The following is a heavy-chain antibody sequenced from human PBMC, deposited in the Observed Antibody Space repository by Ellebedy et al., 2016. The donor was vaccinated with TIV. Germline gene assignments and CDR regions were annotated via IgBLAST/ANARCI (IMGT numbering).Heavy chain of an antibody. CDR3: ARDAKKYDFWSGYSPFMDYYYYGMDV. V-gene: IGHV1-18*01. D-gene: IGHD3-3*01. Sequence: ASVKVSCKASGYTFTSYGISWVRQAPGQGLEWMGWISAYNGNTNYAQKLQGRVTMTTDTSTSTAYMELRSLRSDDTAVYYCARDAKKYDFWSGYSPFMDYYYYGMDVWGQGTTVTVSS. J-gene: IGHJ6*02. CDR2: ISAYNGNT. CDR1: GYTFTSYG.